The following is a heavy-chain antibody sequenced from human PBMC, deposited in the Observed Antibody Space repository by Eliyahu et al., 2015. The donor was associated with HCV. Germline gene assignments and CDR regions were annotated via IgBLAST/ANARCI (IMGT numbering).Heavy chain of an antibody. Sequence: EVQLVESGGGLVKPGGSLRLSCAASGFXFSSXSXNWXRQAPGKGLEWVSSISSSSSYIYYADSVKGRFTISRDNAKNSLYLQMNSLRAEDTAVYYCARDPEQPDIVVVVAATKYGMDVWGQGTTVTVSS. D-gene: IGHD2-15*01. CDR3: ARDPEQPDIVVVVAATKYGMDV. CDR1: GFXFSSXS. J-gene: IGHJ6*02. CDR2: ISSSSSYI. V-gene: IGHV3-21*01.